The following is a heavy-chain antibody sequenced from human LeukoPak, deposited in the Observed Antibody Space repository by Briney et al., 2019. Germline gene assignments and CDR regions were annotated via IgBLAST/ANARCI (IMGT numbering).Heavy chain of an antibody. J-gene: IGHJ4*02. Sequence: ASVKVSCKASGYTFTSYDINWVRQAPGQGLEWMGWINPNSGGTNYAQKFQGRVTMTRDTSISTAYMELSRLRSDDTAVYYCASFSPITIFGVSLPDFDYWGQGTLVTVSS. V-gene: IGHV1-2*02. CDR3: ASFSPITIFGVSLPDFDY. CDR2: INPNSGGT. D-gene: IGHD3-3*01. CDR1: GYTFTSYD.